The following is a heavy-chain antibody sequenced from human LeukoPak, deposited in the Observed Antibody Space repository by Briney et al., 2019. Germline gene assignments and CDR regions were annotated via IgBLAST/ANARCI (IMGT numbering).Heavy chain of an antibody. Sequence: GGSLRLSCEASGFTFSTYNMNWVRQAPGKRLEWVSSITSTSSYVFYADSVKGRFTISRDNAKNSLYLQINSLRAEDTAVYYCARISPTTQMNNWGRGTLVTVSS. CDR1: GFTFSTYN. J-gene: IGHJ4*02. V-gene: IGHV3-21*01. CDR3: ARISPTTQMNN. D-gene: IGHD4-11*01. CDR2: ITSTSSYV.